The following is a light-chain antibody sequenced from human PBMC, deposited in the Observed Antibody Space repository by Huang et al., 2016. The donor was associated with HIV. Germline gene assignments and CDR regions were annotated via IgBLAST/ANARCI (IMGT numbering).Light chain of an antibody. Sequence: EIVMTQSPATLSVSPGERATLSCRASQSISNYLAWYQQKPGQAPRLLIYDTSTRATGVPPRFSGSGFATDFTLTISSLEPEDFAVYHCQQRSNWPPYTFGQGTKLEIK. J-gene: IGKJ2*01. V-gene: IGKV3-11*01. CDR3: QQRSNWPPYT. CDR2: DTS. CDR1: QSISNY.